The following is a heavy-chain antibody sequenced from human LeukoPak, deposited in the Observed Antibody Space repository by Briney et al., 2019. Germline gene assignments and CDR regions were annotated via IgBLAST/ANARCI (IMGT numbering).Heavy chain of an antibody. CDR2: IYYSGST. J-gene: IGHJ6*03. V-gene: IGHV4-39*07. D-gene: IGHD2-2*01. CDR3: ARVKCSSTSCYGYYYYYYMDV. Sequence: GTLRLSCAASRFTFSSYGMNWVRQAPGKGLEWIGSIYYSGSTYYNPSLKSRVTISVDTSKNQFSLKLSSVTAADTAVYYCARVKCSSTSCYGYYYYYYMDVWGKGTTVTVSS. CDR1: RFTFSSYG.